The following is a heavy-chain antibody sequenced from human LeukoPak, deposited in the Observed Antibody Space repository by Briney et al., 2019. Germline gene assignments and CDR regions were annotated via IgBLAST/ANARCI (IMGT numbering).Heavy chain of an antibody. CDR3: ARGTSSSWYTYNWLDP. CDR1: GYTFTSYD. J-gene: IGHJ5*02. Sequence: ASVKVSCKASGYTFTSYDINWVRQATGQGLEWMGRMNPNSGNTGYAQKFQGRVTMTRNTSISTAYMELSSLRSEDTAVYYCARGTSSSWYTYNWLDPWGQGTLVTVSS. D-gene: IGHD6-13*01. V-gene: IGHV1-8*01. CDR2: MNPNSGNT.